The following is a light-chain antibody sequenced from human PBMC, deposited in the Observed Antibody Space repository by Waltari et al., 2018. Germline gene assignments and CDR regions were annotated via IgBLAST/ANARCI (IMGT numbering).Light chain of an antibody. CDR2: EVT. V-gene: IGLV2-18*02. CDR1: SSDVGGFNR. Sequence: QSALTQPPSVSGSPGQSVTIPCTGTSSDVGGFNRVSWYQQPPGTAPKVMMYEVTNRPSGVPDRFSGSKSGNTASLIISGLQAEDEADYYCSSYTSTNTWVFGGGTKLTVL. J-gene: IGLJ3*02. CDR3: SSYTSTNTWV.